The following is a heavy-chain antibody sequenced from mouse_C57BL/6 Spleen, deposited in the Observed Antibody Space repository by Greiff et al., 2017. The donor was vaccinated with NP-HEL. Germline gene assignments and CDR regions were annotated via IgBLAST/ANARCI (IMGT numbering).Heavy chain of an antibody. CDR2: IYPRSGDA. CDR1: GYTFTSYG. Sequence: VQLQQSGAELARPGASVKLSCKASGYTFTSYGISWVKQRTGQGLEWIGEIYPRSGDAQYNEKFKGKATLTADKSSSTAYMELRSLTSEDSAVYFGAGSDYYGSGYAWFAYWGQGTLVTVS. CDR3: AGSDYYGSGYAWFAY. V-gene: IGHV1-81*01. J-gene: IGHJ3*01. D-gene: IGHD1-1*01.